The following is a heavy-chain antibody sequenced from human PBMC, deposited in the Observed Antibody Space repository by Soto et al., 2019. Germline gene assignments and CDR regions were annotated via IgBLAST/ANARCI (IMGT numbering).Heavy chain of an antibody. V-gene: IGHV6-1*01. J-gene: IGHJ6*03. CDR1: GDSVSSNSAA. CDR3: ARGFSYDFWSGPSRYYYYYMDV. Sequence: PSQTLSLTCAISGDSVSSNSAAWNWIRQSPSRGLEWLGRTYYRSKWYNDYAVSVKSRITINPDTSKNQFSLQLNSVTPEDTAVYYRARGFSYDFWSGPSRYYYYYMDVWGKGTTVNVSS. CDR2: TYYRSKWYN. D-gene: IGHD3-3*01.